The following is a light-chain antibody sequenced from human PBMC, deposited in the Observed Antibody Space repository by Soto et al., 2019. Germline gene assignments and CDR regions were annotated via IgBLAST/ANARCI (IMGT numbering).Light chain of an antibody. CDR3: SSYGGSTTVV. V-gene: IGLV2-8*01. Sequence: QSVLTQPPSASGSPGQSVTISCTGSSSDVGGYNYVSWYQQHPGKAPKLMIYEVSKRPSGVPDRLSGSKSGNTASLTVSGLQAEDEADYYCSSYGGSTTVVFGVGTKLTVL. J-gene: IGLJ2*01. CDR2: EVS. CDR1: SSDVGGYNY.